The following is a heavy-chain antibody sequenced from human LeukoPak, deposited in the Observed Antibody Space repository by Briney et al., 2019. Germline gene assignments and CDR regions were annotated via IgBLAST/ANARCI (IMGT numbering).Heavy chain of an antibody. V-gene: IGHV3-21*01. J-gene: IGHJ4*02. CDR1: GFTFSSHS. CDR2: ISSSSSYI. Sequence: NPGGSLRLSCAASGFTFSSHSMNWVRQAPGKGLEWVSSISSSSSYIYYADSVKGRFTISRDNAKNSLYLQMNSLRAEDTAVYYCARQISGSGSYYPYFDYWGQGTLVTVSS. CDR3: ARQISGSGSYYPYFDY. D-gene: IGHD3-10*01.